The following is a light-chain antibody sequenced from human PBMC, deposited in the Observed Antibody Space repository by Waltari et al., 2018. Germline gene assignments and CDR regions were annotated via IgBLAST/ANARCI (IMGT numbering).Light chain of an antibody. CDR1: QRVSSN. CDR2: GAS. Sequence: EIVMTQSPATLSVSPGERATLSCRASQRVSSNLAWYQQKPGQAPRLLIYGASTRATGVPARFSGSGSGTEFTVTISRLQAEDFAVYYCQQDDNWPRTFGQGTKVEIK. J-gene: IGKJ1*01. CDR3: QQDDNWPRT. V-gene: IGKV3-15*01.